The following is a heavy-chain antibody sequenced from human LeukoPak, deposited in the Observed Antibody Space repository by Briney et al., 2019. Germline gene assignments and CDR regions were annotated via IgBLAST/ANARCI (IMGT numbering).Heavy chain of an antibody. J-gene: IGHJ5*02. V-gene: IGHV3-74*01. CDR1: GFTFSTYW. D-gene: IGHD3-10*01. CDR2: INSDASST. Sequence: GGSLRLSCAASGFTFSTYWMHWVRQAPGKGLVWVSRINSDASSTSYADSVRGRFTISRDNAKNTLYLQMDSLRAEDTAVYYRARDYGPYYYGSGSYGVDHWGQGTLVTVSS. CDR3: ARDYGPYYYGSGSYGVDH.